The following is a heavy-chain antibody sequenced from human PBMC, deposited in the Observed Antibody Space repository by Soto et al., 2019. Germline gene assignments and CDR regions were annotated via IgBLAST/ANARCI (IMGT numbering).Heavy chain of an antibody. V-gene: IGHV4-59*01. CDR2: IYYRGNT. Sequence: PSQTLSLTCTVSAGSISRFYRSWVRQPPGKSLEWIGCIYYRGNTHYNPSLKSRVTISVATSKYQFSLKLSSVTSAATALYYCARVHSSMCHQFFFDHWGQGTLGAVSS. D-gene: IGHD3-10*02. J-gene: IGHJ4*03. CDR1: AGSISRFY. CDR3: ARVHSSMCHQFFFDH.